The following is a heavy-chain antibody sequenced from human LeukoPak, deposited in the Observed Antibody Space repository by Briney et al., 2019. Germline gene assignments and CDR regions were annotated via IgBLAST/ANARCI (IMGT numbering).Heavy chain of an antibody. Sequence: SETLSLTCTVSGGSISSYQWSWIRQPPGKGLEWIGYISYSGFTNYNPSLKSRVTTSLDTSKNQFSLKLTSVTAADTAVYYCAGHHPRNTVDFWGQGTLVTVSS. V-gene: IGHV4-59*08. D-gene: IGHD2-8*02. CDR3: AGHHPRNTVDF. CDR1: GGSISSYQ. J-gene: IGHJ4*02. CDR2: ISYSGFT.